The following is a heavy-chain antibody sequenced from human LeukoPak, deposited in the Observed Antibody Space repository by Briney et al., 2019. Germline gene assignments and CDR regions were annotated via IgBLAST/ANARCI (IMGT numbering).Heavy chain of an antibody. CDR1: GFTFSSYA. CDR2: ISGSGGST. CDR3: ARRAPAAPNKYYFDY. J-gene: IGHJ4*02. Sequence: GGSLRLSCAASGFTFSSYAMSWVRQAPGKGLEWVSAISGSGGSTYYADSVKGRFTISRDNSKNTLYLQMNSLKASDTAMYYCARRAPAAPNKYYFDYWGQGTLVTVSS. V-gene: IGHV3-23*01. D-gene: IGHD2-2*01.